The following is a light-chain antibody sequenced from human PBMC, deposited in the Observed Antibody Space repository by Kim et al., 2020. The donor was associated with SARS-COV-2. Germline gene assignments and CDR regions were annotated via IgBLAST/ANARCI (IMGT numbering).Light chain of an antibody. CDR2: GVN. Sequence: QSALTQPASVSGSPRQSITVSCTGTSRDVGNYNLVSWYQRHPGKAPKLILYGVNQRPSGVSDRFSGSKSGKTASLTISGLQADDEADYFCCSYAGPTTYVFGTVTKVTVL. V-gene: IGLV2-23*02. CDR3: CSYAGPTTYV. J-gene: IGLJ1*01. CDR1: SRDVGNYNL.